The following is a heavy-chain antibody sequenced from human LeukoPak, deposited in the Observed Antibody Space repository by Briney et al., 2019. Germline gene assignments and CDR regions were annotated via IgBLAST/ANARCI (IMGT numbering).Heavy chain of an antibody. J-gene: IGHJ6*02. Sequence: GGSLRLSCAASGFTFTDYYMSWIRQAPGKGLEWASYISTSGSYTNYADSVKGRFTISRDNAKNSLYLQMNGLRAEDTAVYYCARGVAPYYYYGMDVWGQGTTVTVSS. CDR1: GFTFTDYY. CDR3: ARGVAPYYYYGMDV. CDR2: ISTSGSYT. V-gene: IGHV3-11*06.